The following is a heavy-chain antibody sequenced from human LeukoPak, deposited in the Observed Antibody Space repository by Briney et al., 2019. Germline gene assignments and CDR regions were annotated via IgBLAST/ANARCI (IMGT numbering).Heavy chain of an antibody. CDR3: TRELGGSYNDY. CDR2: MNPKSGFT. CDR1: GYTFTSYD. V-gene: IGHV1-8*01. Sequence: ASVKVSCKASGYTFTSYDINWVRQATGQGLEWMGWMNPKSGFTGNAQKFQGRVTMTRDTSTSTVYMELSSLTSDDAAVYYCTRELGGSYNDYWGQGTLVTVSS. D-gene: IGHD1-26*01. J-gene: IGHJ4*02.